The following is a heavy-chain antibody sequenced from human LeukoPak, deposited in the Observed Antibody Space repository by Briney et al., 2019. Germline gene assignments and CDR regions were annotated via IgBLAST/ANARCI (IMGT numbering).Heavy chain of an antibody. Sequence: GRSLRLSCAASGFTFSSYWMHWVRQAPGKGLVWVSRINSDGSSTSYADSVKGRFTISRDNAKNTVFLQMNSLRAEDTAVYYCALPLRDGDFYFDYWGQGALVTVSS. D-gene: IGHD4-17*01. CDR1: GFTFSSYW. V-gene: IGHV3-74*01. CDR3: ALPLRDGDFYFDY. J-gene: IGHJ4*02. CDR2: INSDGSST.